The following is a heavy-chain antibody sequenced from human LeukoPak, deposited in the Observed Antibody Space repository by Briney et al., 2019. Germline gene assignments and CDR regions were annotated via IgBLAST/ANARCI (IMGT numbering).Heavy chain of an antibody. V-gene: IGHV3-21*01. D-gene: IGHD3-3*01. J-gene: IGHJ4*02. CDR1: GFTFSSYS. CDR2: ISSSSGYI. Sequence: GGSLRLSCAASGFTFSSYSMNWVRQAPGKGLEWVSSISSSSGYIYYADSVKGRFTISRDNAKNSLYLQMNSLRAEDTAVYYCARVGVAATKGDFDYWGQGTLVTVSS. CDR3: ARVGVAATKGDFDY.